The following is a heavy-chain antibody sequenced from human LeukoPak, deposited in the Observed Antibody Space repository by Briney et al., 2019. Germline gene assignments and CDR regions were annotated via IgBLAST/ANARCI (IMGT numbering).Heavy chain of an antibody. CDR1: GFTFTSSA. V-gene: IGHV1-58*01. D-gene: IGHD3-10*01. CDR3: AADRGSDAFDI. Sequence: PVKVSCKASGFTFTSSAVQWVRQARGQRLEWIGWIVVGSGNTNYAQKFQERVTITRDMSTSTAYMELSSLRSEDTAVYYCAADRGSDAFDIWGQGTMVTVSS. J-gene: IGHJ3*02. CDR2: IVVGSGNT.